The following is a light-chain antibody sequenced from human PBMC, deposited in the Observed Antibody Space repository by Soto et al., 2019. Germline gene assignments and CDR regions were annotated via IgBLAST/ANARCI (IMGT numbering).Light chain of an antibody. CDR1: QSIDSW. CDR3: QQLNSYPFT. J-gene: IGKJ3*01. Sequence: DIQLTQSPSTLSASVGDRVTITCRASQSIDSWLAWYQQKPGKAPKFLMHNASTLESGVPSRFSGSGSETEFTLTISSLQPDDFAIYYCQQLNSYPFTFGQGTKVDIK. CDR2: NAS. V-gene: IGKV1-5*03.